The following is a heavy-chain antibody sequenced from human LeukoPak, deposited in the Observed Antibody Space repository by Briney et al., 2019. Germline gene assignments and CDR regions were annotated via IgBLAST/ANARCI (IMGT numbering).Heavy chain of an antibody. J-gene: IGHJ4*02. Sequence: GGSLRLSCAASGFTFSSYAMYWVRQAPGKGLEWVANINQDGSKKYYVDSVKGRFTISRDNVKNSVYLQMNSLRAEDTAVYSCARAVAAADSYWGRGTLVTVSS. V-gene: IGHV3-7*04. CDR2: INQDGSKK. CDR1: GFTFSSYA. CDR3: ARAVAAADSY. D-gene: IGHD6-13*01.